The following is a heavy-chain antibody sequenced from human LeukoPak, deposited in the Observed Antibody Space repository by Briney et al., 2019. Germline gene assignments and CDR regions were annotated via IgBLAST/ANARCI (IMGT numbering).Heavy chain of an antibody. CDR3: ARDSRGYSYGADY. Sequence: SETLSLTCTVSGGSISSGGYYWSWIRQHPGQGLEWIGYIYYSGSTYYNPSLKSRVTISVDTSKNQFSLKLSSVTAADTAVYYCARDSRGYSYGADYWGQGTLVTVSS. CDR1: GGSISSGGYY. CDR2: IYYSGST. V-gene: IGHV4-31*03. J-gene: IGHJ4*02. D-gene: IGHD5-18*01.